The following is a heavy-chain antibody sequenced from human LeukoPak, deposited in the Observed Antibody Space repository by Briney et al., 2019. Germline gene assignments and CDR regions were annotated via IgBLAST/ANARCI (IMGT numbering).Heavy chain of an antibody. V-gene: IGHV3-74*01. CDR3: GRDVVLGSGSVDY. CDR2: IRPDGRET. J-gene: IGHJ4*02. CDR1: GFTFTNHW. Sequence: GGSLRLSCAASGFTFTNHWMHWVRQAPGKGLVWVSRIRPDGRETDHAGSVKGRFTISRDNAKNTLYLQMNSLGDEDTAVYYCGRDVVLGSGSVDYWGQGVLVTVSS. D-gene: IGHD3-10*01.